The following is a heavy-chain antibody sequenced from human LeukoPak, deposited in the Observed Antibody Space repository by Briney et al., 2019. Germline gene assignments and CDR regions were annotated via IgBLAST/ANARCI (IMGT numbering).Heavy chain of an antibody. CDR3: ASGTHPAYFDY. V-gene: IGHV1-8*01. Sequence: GASVKVSCKASGYTFTSYDINWVRQATGQGLEWMGWVNPNSGNTGYAQKFQGRVTITRNTSISTAYMELSSLRSEDTAVYYCASGTHPAYFDYWGQGTLVTVSS. CDR2: VNPNSGNT. CDR1: GYTFTSYD. J-gene: IGHJ4*02.